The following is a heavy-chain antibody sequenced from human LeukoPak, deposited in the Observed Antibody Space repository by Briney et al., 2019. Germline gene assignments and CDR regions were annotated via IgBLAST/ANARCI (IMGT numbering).Heavy chain of an antibody. CDR2: IYYSGST. Sequence: PSETLSLTCTVSGGSISSSSYYWGWIRQPPGKGLEWIGSIYYSGSTYYNPSLKSRVTISVDTSKNQFSLKLSSVTAADTAVYYCARVHPAFIAVASFDYWGQGTLVTVSS. D-gene: IGHD6-19*01. CDR3: ARVHPAFIAVASFDY. V-gene: IGHV4-39*07. CDR1: GGSISSSSYY. J-gene: IGHJ4*02.